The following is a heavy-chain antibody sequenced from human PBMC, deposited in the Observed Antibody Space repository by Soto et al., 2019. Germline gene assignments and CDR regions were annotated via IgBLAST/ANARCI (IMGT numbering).Heavy chain of an antibody. CDR2: INAGKGNT. CDR3: ARSEVIPEGCDC. Sequence: ASVKVSCKASGYIFTSYAIHWVCQAPGQRLEWMGWINAGKGNTKYSQKFQGRVTITRDTSASVAYMELSSLASEDTAVYYCARSEVIPEGCDCWGQGTLVTVSS. J-gene: IGHJ4*02. V-gene: IGHV1-3*01. CDR1: GYIFTSYA. D-gene: IGHD2-2*02.